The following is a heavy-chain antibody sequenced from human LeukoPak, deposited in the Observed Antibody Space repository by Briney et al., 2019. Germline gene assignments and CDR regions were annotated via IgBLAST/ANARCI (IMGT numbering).Heavy chain of an antibody. D-gene: IGHD3-10*01. Sequence: ASVKVSCKVSGYTLTELSMHWVRQAPGKGLEWMGGFDPEDGEAIYAQKFQGRVTMTEDTSTDTAYMELSSLRSEDTAVYYCATVVRGEPPGSYYFDYWGQGTLVTVSS. CDR3: ATVVRGEPPGSYYFDY. V-gene: IGHV1-24*01. CDR2: FDPEDGEA. J-gene: IGHJ4*02. CDR1: GYTLTELS.